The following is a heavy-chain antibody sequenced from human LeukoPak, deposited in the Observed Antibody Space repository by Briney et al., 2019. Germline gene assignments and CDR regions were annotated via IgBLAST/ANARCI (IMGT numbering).Heavy chain of an antibody. D-gene: IGHD1-26*01. J-gene: IGHJ6*03. Sequence: ASVKVSCKASGYTFTGYYLHWVRQAPGQGLEWMGWINPNSGGTNYGQKFQGRVTMTRDTSISTAYMELSRLRSDDTAVYYCARGWDRVNDCMDVWGKGTTVTVSS. CDR3: ARGWDRVNDCMDV. CDR1: GYTFTGYY. CDR2: INPNSGGT. V-gene: IGHV1-2*02.